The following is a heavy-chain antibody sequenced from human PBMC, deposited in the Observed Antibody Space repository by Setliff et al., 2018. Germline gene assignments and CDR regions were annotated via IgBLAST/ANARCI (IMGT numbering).Heavy chain of an antibody. J-gene: IGHJ4*02. D-gene: IGHD1-1*01. V-gene: IGHV3-66*01. CDR1: GFTVSSNY. CDR2: IYSGGST. Sequence: PGESLKISCAASGFTVSSNYMSWVRQAPGKGLEWVSVIYSGGSTYYADSVKGRFTISRDNSKNTLYLQMNSLRAEDTAVYYCARDHNYAYDYWGQGTLVTVS. CDR3: ARDHNYAYDY.